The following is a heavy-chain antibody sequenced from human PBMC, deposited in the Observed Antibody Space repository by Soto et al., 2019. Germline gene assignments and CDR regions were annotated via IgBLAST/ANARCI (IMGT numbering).Heavy chain of an antibody. Sequence: PSETLSLTCAVSSGSISSSNWWSWVRQPPGKGLEGIGEIYHSGSTNYNPSLKSRVTISVDKSKNQFSLKLSSVTAADTAVYYCARVSLGRSEYFDYWGQGTLVTVS. J-gene: IGHJ4*02. V-gene: IGHV4-4*02. CDR2: IYHSGST. CDR1: SGSISSSNW. CDR3: ARVSLGRSEYFDY.